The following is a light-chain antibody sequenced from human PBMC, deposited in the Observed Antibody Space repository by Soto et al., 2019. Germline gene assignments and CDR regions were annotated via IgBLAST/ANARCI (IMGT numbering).Light chain of an antibody. Sequence: DVQMTPSPSSLSASVGDRVTITCRASQDINTWLAWYQQKAEKAPKSLIYAASRLPTGVPSRFSGSQSGTDFTLTISSLQAEDSATYYCQQYNIYPLTFGGGTKVEIK. CDR2: AAS. CDR1: QDINTW. J-gene: IGKJ4*01. CDR3: QQYNIYPLT. V-gene: IGKV1D-16*01.